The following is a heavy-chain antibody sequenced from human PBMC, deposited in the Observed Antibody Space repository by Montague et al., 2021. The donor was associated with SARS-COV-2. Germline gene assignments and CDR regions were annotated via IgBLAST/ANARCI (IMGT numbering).Heavy chain of an antibody. CDR3: AIVHIVVVTAMRYFDL. V-gene: IGHV4-31*03. D-gene: IGHD2-21*02. CDR2: IYYSGST. Sequence: TLSLTCTVSGGSISSGGYYWSWIRQHPGKGLEWIGYIYYSGSTYYNPSLKSRVTISVDTSKNQFSLKLSSVTAADTAVYYCAIVHIVVVTAMRYFDLWGRGTLVTVSS. CDR1: GGSISSGGYY. J-gene: IGHJ2*01.